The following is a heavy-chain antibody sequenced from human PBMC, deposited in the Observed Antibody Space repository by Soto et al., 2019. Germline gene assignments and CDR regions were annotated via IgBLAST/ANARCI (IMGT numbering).Heavy chain of an antibody. CDR2: IHYSGST. V-gene: IGHV4-30-4*01. CDR3: ARGRAGYSGYDWGGDSAYYGMDV. Sequence: SETLSLTCTVSGGSISSGDYYWSWIRQPPGKGLEWIGYIHYSGSTYYNPSLKRRVTISVDTSKNQFSLKLSSVTAAGTAVHYCARGRAGYSGYDWGGDSAYYGMDVWGQGTTVTVSS. D-gene: IGHD5-12*01. CDR1: GGSISSGDYY. J-gene: IGHJ6*02.